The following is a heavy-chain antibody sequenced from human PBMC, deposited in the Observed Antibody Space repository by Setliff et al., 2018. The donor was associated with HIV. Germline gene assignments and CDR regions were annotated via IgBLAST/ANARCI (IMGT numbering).Heavy chain of an antibody. CDR1: GYTFTDYG. CDR2: ISAYNGNT. CDR3: ARSTTAD. Sequence: ASVKVSCKASGYTFTDYGISWVRQAPGQGLEWMGWISAYNGNTKYAQKFQGRVTMTTHTSTNTAYMELSRLRSDDTALYYCARSTTADWGQGTMVTVSS. J-gene: IGHJ4*02. D-gene: IGHD4-17*01. V-gene: IGHV1-18*01.